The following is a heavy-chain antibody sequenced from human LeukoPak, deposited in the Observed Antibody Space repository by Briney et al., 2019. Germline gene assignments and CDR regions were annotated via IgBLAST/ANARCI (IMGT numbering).Heavy chain of an antibody. V-gene: IGHV3-11*01. J-gene: IGHJ6*02. Sequence: GGSRRLSCAASGFTFSDYNMNWVRQAPGKGLEWVSYITNGGSNIHHADSVKGRFTISRDNAKKTLYLQMNSLRAEDTAVYYCARSIGLTGGGVDVWGQGTTVTVSS. CDR1: GFTFSDYN. CDR2: ITNGGSNI. D-gene: IGHD3-9*01. CDR3: ARSIGLTGGGVDV.